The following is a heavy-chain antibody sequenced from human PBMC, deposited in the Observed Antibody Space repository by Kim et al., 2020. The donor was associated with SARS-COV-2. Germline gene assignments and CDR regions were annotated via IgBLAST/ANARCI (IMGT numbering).Heavy chain of an antibody. J-gene: IGHJ6*02. CDR1: GGSFSGYH. V-gene: IGHV4-34*01. CDR3: ARGRAGVVPSPILGIGPHYEYFVMDV. CDR2: SNHSGSI. D-gene: IGHD2-2*02. Sequence: SETLSLTCAVYGGSFSGYHCSWIRQQPGKGLEWCGESNHSGSINYNPSLNSRRTISIETSQNQFSLQLTSVNAADTSFFFCARGRAGVVPSPILGIGPHYEYFVMDVGGHGTTVTVPS.